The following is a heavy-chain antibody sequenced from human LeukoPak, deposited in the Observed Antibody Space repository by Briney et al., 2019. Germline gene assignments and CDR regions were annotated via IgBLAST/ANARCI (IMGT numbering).Heavy chain of an antibody. J-gene: IGHJ4*02. CDR3: AKRAYGSGNNYFHY. V-gene: IGHV3-23*01. D-gene: IGHD3-10*01. Sequence: GGSLRLSCAASGFTFSSYVMSWVRQAPGKGLEWVSVISGGGGSTYDADSVKGRFTISRDNSKNTLYLQMNSLRAEDTAVYYCAKRAYGSGNNYFHYWGQGPLVAVPS. CDR1: GFTFSSYV. CDR2: ISGGGGST.